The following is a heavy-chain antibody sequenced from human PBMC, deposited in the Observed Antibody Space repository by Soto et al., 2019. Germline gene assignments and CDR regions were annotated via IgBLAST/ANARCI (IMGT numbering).Heavy chain of an antibody. J-gene: IGHJ6*02. CDR2: IIPIVGTA. V-gene: IGHV1-69*12. CDR3: AREHIAAAGSEGDHYYYDGMDV. Sequence: QVQLVQSGAEVKKPGSSVKVSCKASGGTFSSYAISWVRQAPGQGLEWKGGIIPIVGTANYAQKFQGRVTITADESTSTAYMELSSLISEDTAVYYGAREHIAAAGSEGDHYYYDGMDVWGHGTTVTVSS. D-gene: IGHD6-13*01. CDR1: GGTFSSYA.